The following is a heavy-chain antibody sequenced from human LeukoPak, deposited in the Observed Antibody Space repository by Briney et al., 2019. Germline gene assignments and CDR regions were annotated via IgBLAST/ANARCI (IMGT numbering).Heavy chain of an antibody. J-gene: IGHJ4*02. Sequence: GGSLRLSCAASEFTFSEYEMNWVRQAPGKGLEWVSSISSSSSYIYYADSVKGRFTISRDNAKNSLYLQMNSLRAEDTAVYYCAREKGVYSSSSSFDYWGQGTLVTVSS. CDR3: AREKGVYSSSSSFDY. CDR1: EFTFSEYE. D-gene: IGHD6-6*01. V-gene: IGHV3-21*01. CDR2: ISSSSSYI.